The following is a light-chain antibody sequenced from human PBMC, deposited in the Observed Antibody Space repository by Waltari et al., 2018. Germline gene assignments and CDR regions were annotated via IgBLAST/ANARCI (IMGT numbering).Light chain of an antibody. CDR3: QQYNNWPPFT. CDR2: GAS. J-gene: IGKJ2*01. Sequence: EIVMTQSPATLSVSPGERATLSCRASQRVSSDLAWYHQKPGQAPRLLIFGASTRATGIPARFSGSGSGTEFTLTISSLQSEDFALYYCQQYNNWPPFTFGQGTKLEI. V-gene: IGKV3-15*01. CDR1: QRVSSD.